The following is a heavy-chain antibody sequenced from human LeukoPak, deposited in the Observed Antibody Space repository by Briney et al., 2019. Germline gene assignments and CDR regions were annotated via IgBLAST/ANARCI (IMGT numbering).Heavy chain of an antibody. D-gene: IGHD3-22*01. V-gene: IGHV4-59*08. CDR1: GGSISNYY. J-gene: IGHJ3*02. Sequence: PSETLSLTCTVSGGSISNYYWSWIRQPPGKGLEWIGYIYYSGSTNYNPSLKSRVTISVDTSKNQFSLKLSSVTAADTAVYYCARKDDSSGYFGAFDIWGQGTMVTVSS. CDR2: IYYSGST. CDR3: ARKDDSSGYFGAFDI.